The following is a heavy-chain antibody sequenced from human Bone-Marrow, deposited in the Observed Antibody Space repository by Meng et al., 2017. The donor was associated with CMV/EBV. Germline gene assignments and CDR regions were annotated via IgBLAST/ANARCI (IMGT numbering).Heavy chain of an antibody. J-gene: IGHJ5*02. CDR1: GFTFSSYW. Sequence: ESLKISCAASGFTFSSYWMHWVRQAPGKGLVWIGEINHSGSTNYNPSLKSRVTISVDTSKNQFSLKLSSVTAADTAVYYCARWLIAAAGTGWFDPWGQGTLVTVSS. CDR3: ARWLIAAAGTGWFDP. D-gene: IGHD6-13*01. V-gene: IGHV4-34*01. CDR2: INHSGST.